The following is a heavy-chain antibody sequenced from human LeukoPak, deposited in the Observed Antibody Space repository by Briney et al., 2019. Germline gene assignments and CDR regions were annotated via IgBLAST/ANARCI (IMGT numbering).Heavy chain of an antibody. CDR1: GFTVSSNY. Sequence: GGSLRLSCAASGFTVSSNYMSWVRQAPGKGLEWVSAIYSGGSTYYADSVKGRFTISRHNSKNTLYLQMNSLRAEATAVYYCARDTAHWGSDGDAFDIWGQGTMVTVSS. V-gene: IGHV3-53*04. CDR2: IYSGGST. CDR3: ARDTAHWGSDGDAFDI. D-gene: IGHD7-27*01. J-gene: IGHJ3*02.